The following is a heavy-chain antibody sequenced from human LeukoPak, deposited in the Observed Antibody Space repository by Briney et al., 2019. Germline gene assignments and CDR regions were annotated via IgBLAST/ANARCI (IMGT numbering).Heavy chain of an antibody. CDR2: IIPIFGTA. D-gene: IGHD2-2*01. J-gene: IGHJ4*02. V-gene: IGHV1-69*13. Sequence: SVKVSCKASGGTFSSYAISWVRQAPGQGLEWMAGIIPIFGTANYAQKFQGRVTITADESTSTAYMELSSLRSEDTAVYYCARPRYCSSTSCYRYFDYWGQGTLVTVSS. CDR1: GGTFSSYA. CDR3: ARPRYCSSTSCYRYFDY.